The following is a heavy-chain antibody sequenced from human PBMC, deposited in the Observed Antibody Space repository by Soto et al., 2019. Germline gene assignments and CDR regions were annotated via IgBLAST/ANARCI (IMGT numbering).Heavy chain of an antibody. J-gene: IGHJ4*02. CDR2: IYYSGST. D-gene: IGHD1-1*01. Sequence: LSLTCTVSGGSISSSSYYWGWIRQPPGKGLEWIGSIYYSGSTYYNPSLKSRVTISVDTSKNQFSLKLSSVTAADTAVYYCARSYRSQFYNAVYYWGQGTLVTVSS. CDR1: GGSISSSSYY. CDR3: ARSYRSQFYNAVYY. V-gene: IGHV4-39*01.